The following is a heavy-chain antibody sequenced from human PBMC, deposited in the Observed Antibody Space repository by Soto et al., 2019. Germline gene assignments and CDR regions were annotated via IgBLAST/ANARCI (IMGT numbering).Heavy chain of an antibody. CDR1: GFTFISHT. V-gene: IGHV3-21*04. CDR3: SREVQPVFRREYDY. J-gene: IGHJ4*02. Sequence: EVQLVESGGGLVKPGGSLRLSCAVSGFTFISHTLNWVRQAPGKGLEWVSSISGSGSPYYADSVKGRFTISRDNAQKSLYLPTNSLRAEDTAVYYCSREVQPVFRREYDYWGQGTLVTVSS. CDR2: ISGSGSP.